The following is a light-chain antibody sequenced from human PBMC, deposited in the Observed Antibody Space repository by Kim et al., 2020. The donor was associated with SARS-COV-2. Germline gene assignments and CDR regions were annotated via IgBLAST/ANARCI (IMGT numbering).Light chain of an antibody. Sequence: LGQTVRITCQGASLRSYYASWYQQTPGQAPVLVIYGKNNRPSGIPDRFSGSSSGNTASLTITGAQAEDEADYYCNSRDSSGNHVVFGGGTQLTVL. CDR2: GKN. CDR1: SLRSYY. J-gene: IGLJ2*01. V-gene: IGLV3-19*01. CDR3: NSRDSSGNHVV.